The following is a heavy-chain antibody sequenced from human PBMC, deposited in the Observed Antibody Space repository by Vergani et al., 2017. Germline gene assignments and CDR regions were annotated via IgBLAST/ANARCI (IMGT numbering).Heavy chain of an antibody. CDR3: ASKPTGTSWYSVKYYFDF. D-gene: IGHD6-13*01. Sequence: QVQLQESGPGLVKPSQTLSLTCSVSGGSISRNDYYWSWIRQPPGKGLEWLGYIYYSGSTYYNPSLKSRLTMSVDTSKNQFSLELSSVTASDTAMYYCASKPTGTSWYSVKYYFDFWGQGTLVAGSS. J-gene: IGHJ4*02. CDR2: IYYSGST. CDR1: GGSISRNDYY. V-gene: IGHV4-30-4*08.